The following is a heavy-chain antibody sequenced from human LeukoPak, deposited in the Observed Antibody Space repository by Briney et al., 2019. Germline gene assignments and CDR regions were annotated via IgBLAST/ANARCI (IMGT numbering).Heavy chain of an antibody. CDR1: GYTFTGYY. J-gene: IGHJ4*02. D-gene: IGHD2/OR15-2a*01. CDR2: INPNSGGT. CDR3: ARIRSRSSNIYYFDY. V-gene: IGHV1-2*06. Sequence: GASVKVSCKASGYTFTGYYMHWVRQAPGQGLEWMGRINPNSGGTNYAQKFQGRVTMTRDTSISTAYMELSRLRSDDTAVYYCARIRSRSSNIYYFDYWGQGTLATVSS.